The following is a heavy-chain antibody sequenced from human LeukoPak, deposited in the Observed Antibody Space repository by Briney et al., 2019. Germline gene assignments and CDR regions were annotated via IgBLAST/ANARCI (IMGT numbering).Heavy chain of an antibody. D-gene: IGHD2-2*01. CDR2: ISAYNGNT. J-gene: IGHJ6*02. CDR1: GYTFTSYG. V-gene: IGHV1-18*01. CDR3: ARVRPAAMIGWYYYYGMDV. Sequence: GASVKVSCTASGYTFTSYGISWVRQAPGQGLEWMGWISAYNGNTNYAQKLQGRVTMTTDTSTSTAYMELRSLRSDDTAVYYCARVRPAAMIGWYYYYGMDVWGQGTTVTVSS.